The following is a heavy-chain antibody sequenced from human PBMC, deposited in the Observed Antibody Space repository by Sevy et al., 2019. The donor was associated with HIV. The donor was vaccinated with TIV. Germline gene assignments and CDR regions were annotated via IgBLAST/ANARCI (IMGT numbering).Heavy chain of an antibody. D-gene: IGHD2-2*01. Sequence: ASAKVSCKASGYTFSYYAVHWVRQAPGQRLEWMGWINTANGNTKYSQKFQGRLTITRDTSASIVYMQLSSLRSEDTAVYYCARDPGGLPAAMMGWFDPWGQGTLVTVSS. J-gene: IGHJ5*02. CDR2: INTANGNT. V-gene: IGHV1-3*04. CDR1: GYTFSYYA. CDR3: ARDPGGLPAAMMGWFDP.